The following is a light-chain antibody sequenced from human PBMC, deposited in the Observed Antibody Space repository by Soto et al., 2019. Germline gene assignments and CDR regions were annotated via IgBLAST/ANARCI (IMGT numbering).Light chain of an antibody. CDR2: GAS. V-gene: IGKV3-20*01. J-gene: IGKJ1*01. CDR3: PQYGRAPRK. CDR1: QSVSNAY. Sequence: ETVFRHTPGNRAVTPRKRATLSCRARQSVSNAYLAWYKKKPGQAPRSFIYGASSRATGTPVRFSGSGSGTDLTLASSRLGPEDFDVYSCPQYGRAPRKFGQGTKWIS.